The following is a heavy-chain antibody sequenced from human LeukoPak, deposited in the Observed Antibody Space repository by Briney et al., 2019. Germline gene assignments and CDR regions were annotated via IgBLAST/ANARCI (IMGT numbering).Heavy chain of an antibody. D-gene: IGHD5-18*01. CDR2: VDYSGST. CDR1: GGSVSSSH. Sequence: KSSETLSLTCTVSGGSVSSSHWNWIRQPPGKGLEWIGNVDYSGSTKYNPSLRSRVTMSLDTSNNQFSLKLRSVTAADTAVYYCARERYSYGYVDYWGQGTLVTVSS. CDR3: ARERYSYGYVDY. V-gene: IGHV4-59*02. J-gene: IGHJ4*02.